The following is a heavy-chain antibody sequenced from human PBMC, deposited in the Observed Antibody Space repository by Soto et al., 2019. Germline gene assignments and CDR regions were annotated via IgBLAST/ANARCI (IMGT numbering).Heavy chain of an antibody. CDR1: GGSISSYY. CDR3: ARVWGGAFDI. CDR2: IYYSGST. J-gene: IGHJ3*02. Sequence: PSETLSLTCTVSGGSISSYYWSWIRQPPGKGLEWIGYIYYSGSTNYSPSLKSRVTISVDTSKNQFSLKLSSVTAADTAVYYCARVWGGAFDIWGQGRMVTVS. V-gene: IGHV4-59*08. D-gene: IGHD3-10*01.